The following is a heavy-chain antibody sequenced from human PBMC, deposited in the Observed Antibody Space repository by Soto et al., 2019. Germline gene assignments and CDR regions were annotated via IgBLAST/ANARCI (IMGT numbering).Heavy chain of an antibody. V-gene: IGHV1-69*13. Sequence: RASVKVSCKASGGTFSSYAISWVRQAPGQGLEWMGGIIPIFGTANYAQKFQGRVTITADESTSTAYMELSSLRSEDTAVYYCARDQGYYYYYGMDVWGQGTTVTVSS. CDR2: IIPIFGTA. J-gene: IGHJ6*02. CDR1: GGTFSSYA. CDR3: ARDQGYYYYYGMDV.